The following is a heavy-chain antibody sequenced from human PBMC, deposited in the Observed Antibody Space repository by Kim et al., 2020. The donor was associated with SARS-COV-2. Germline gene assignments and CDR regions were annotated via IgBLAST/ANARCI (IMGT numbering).Heavy chain of an antibody. CDR3: TSDYYDSSGYYYDQTY. CDR1: GFTFGDYA. V-gene: IGHV3-49*04. CDR2: IRSKAYGGTT. Sequence: GGSLRLSCTASGFTFGDYAMSWVRQAPGKGLEWVGFIRSKAYGGTTEYAASVKGRFTISRDDSKSIAYLQMNSLKTEDTAVYYCTSDYYDSSGYYYDQTYWGQGTLVTVSS. D-gene: IGHD3-22*01. J-gene: IGHJ4*02.